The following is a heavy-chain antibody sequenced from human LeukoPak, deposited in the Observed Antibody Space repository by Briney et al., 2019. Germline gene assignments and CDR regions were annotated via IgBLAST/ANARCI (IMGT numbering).Heavy chain of an antibody. CDR3: ATKAAAGDAFDI. CDR1: GFTFSNYW. Sequence: PGGSLRLSCAASGFTFSNYWMHWVRQAPGKGLLWVSRINSDGTSTSYADSVKGRFTISRDNAKNSLYLQMNSLRAEDTAVYYCATKAAAGDAFDIWGQGAMVTVSS. D-gene: IGHD6-13*01. CDR2: INSDGTST. J-gene: IGHJ3*02. V-gene: IGHV3-74*01.